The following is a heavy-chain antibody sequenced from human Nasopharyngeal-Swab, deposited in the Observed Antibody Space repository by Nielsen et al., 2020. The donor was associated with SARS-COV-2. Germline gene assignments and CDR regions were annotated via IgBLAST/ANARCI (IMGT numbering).Heavy chain of an antibody. V-gene: IGHV3-21*01. J-gene: IGHJ6*03. CDR1: GFTFGSFG. CDR3: ARPDRFYYYVDV. D-gene: IGHD3-3*01. Sequence: GESLKISCAGSGFTFGSFGMTWVRQAPGKGLEWVSYISPSSGYIYYAESLKGRITISRDNGKNAVYLLMNSLRADDTAVYFCARPDRFYYYVDVWGKGTTVTVSS. CDR2: ISPSSGYI.